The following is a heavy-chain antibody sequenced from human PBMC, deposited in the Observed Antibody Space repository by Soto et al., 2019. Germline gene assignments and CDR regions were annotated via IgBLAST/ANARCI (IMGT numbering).Heavy chain of an antibody. D-gene: IGHD2-21*02. J-gene: IGHJ4*02. Sequence: EVQLLESGGGLVQPGGSLRLSCAASGLTFSNYAMGWVRQAPGKGLEWVSSISTSIDATYYADSVKGRFTISRDDSKNMVYLQMNSLRAEDTAVYYCAKDRTVAARNFDHWGQGTLVTVSS. CDR3: AKDRTVAARNFDH. CDR1: GLTFSNYA. V-gene: IGHV3-23*01. CDR2: ISTSIDAT.